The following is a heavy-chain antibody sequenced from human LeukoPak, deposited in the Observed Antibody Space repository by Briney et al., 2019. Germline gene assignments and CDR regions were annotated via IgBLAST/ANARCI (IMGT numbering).Heavy chain of an antibody. J-gene: IGHJ4*02. Sequence: SGTLSLTCTVSGASISSRNWWSWVRQPPGKGLEWIGEIYHSGSSNFNPSLKSRITISVDKPRNQFSLNLTSVTAADTAVYFCARGDTSGWPCSFDYWGQGTLVSVSS. V-gene: IGHV4-4*02. CDR1: GASISSRNW. D-gene: IGHD6-19*01. CDR3: ARGDTSGWPCSFDY. CDR2: IYHSGSS.